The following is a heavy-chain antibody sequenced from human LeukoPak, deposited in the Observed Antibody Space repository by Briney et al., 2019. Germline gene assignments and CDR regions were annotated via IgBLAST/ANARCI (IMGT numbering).Heavy chain of an antibody. CDR1: GYTFTGYY. J-gene: IGHJ4*02. CDR2: INPNSGGT. CDR3: ARRYCSSTSCSYPFDY. Sequence: ASVKVSCKASGYTFTGYYMHWVRQAPGQGLEWMGWINPNSGGTNYAQKFQGRVTMTRDTSISTAYMELSRLRSDDTAVYYCARRYCSSTSCSYPFDYWGQGTLVTVSS. D-gene: IGHD2-2*01. V-gene: IGHV1-2*02.